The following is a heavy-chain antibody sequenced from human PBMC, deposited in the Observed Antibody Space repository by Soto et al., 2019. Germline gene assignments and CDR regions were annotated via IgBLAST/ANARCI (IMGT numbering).Heavy chain of an antibody. CDR3: ARPFVNSGYDFGY. Sequence: GESLKISCKGSGYSFTIYWIGWVRQMPGKGLEWMGIIYPGDSDTRYSPSFQGQVTISADKSISTAYLQWSSLKASDTAMYYCARPFVNSGYDFGYWGQGTLVTVSS. D-gene: IGHD5-12*01. V-gene: IGHV5-51*01. CDR2: IYPGDSDT. J-gene: IGHJ4*02. CDR1: GYSFTIYW.